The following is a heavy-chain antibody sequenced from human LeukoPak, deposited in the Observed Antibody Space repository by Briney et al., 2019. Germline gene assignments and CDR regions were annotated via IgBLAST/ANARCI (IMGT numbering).Heavy chain of an antibody. D-gene: IGHD3-16*02. Sequence: SVKVSCKASGGTFGSYAISWVRQAPGQGLEWMGRIIPIFGTANYAQKFQGRVTITTDESTSTAYMELSSLRSEDTAVYYCARSLRAYYDYVWGSYRFDYWGQGTLVTVSS. CDR2: IIPIFGTA. V-gene: IGHV1-69*05. CDR1: GGTFGSYA. CDR3: ARSLRAYYDYVWGSYRFDY. J-gene: IGHJ4*02.